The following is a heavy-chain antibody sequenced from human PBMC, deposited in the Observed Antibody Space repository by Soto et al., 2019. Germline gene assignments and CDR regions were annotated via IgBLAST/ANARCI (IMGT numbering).Heavy chain of an antibody. D-gene: IGHD2-8*01. V-gene: IGHV3-30-3*01. CDR2: ISYDGSNK. J-gene: IGHJ5*02. CDR1: GFTFSSYA. Sequence: GGSLRLSCAASGFTFSSYAMHWVRQAPGKGLEWVAVISYDGSNKYYADSVKGRFTISRDNSKNTLYLQMNSLRAEDMAVYYCARVRGEMAKINGWFDPWGQGTLVTVSS. CDR3: ARVRGEMAKINGWFDP.